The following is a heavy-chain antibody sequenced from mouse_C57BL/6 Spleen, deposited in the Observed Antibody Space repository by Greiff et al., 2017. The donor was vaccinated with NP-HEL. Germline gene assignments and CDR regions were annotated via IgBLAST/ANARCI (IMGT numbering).Heavy chain of an antibody. J-gene: IGHJ1*03. CDR1: GFSLTSYG. D-gene: IGHD2-5*01. CDR3: ATSYYSNYGGWYFDV. V-gene: IGHV2-2*01. CDR2: IWSGGST. Sequence: QVQLKESGPGLVQPSQSLSITCTVSGFSLTSYGVHWVRQSPGKGLEWLGVIWSGGSTDYNAAFISRLSISKDNSKSQVFFKMNSLQADDTAIYYCATSYYSNYGGWYFDVWGTGTTVTVSS.